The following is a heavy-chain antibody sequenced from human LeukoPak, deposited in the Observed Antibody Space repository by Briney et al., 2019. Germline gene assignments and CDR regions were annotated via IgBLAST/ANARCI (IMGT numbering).Heavy chain of an antibody. J-gene: IGHJ4*02. D-gene: IGHD3-9*01. CDR2: ISGSNNA. V-gene: IGHV3-23*01. CDR1: GFTFSYYA. Sequence: GGSLRLSCAASGFTFSYYAMGWVRQAPGKGVGWVSGISGSNNAYYTDSVKGRFTISRDNSKNTLYLQMNTLRAEDTAVYYCAKGVRYLDWWILDYWGQGTLVPVSS. CDR3: AKGVRYLDWWILDY.